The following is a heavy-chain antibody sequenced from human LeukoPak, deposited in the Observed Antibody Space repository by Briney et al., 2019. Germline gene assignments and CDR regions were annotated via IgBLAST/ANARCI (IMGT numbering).Heavy chain of an antibody. CDR1: GYTFTNYG. CDR2: ISGYNGNT. CDR3: ARASVYYSDI. D-gene: IGHD2/OR15-2a*01. V-gene: IGHV1-18*01. Sequence: ASVKVSCKASGYTFTNYGISWVRQAPGQGMEWMGWISGYNGNTNYAQNLQGRVTMTTDTSTSTAYMELRSLRSDDTAVYYCARASVYYSDIWGQGTMVTVSS. J-gene: IGHJ3*02.